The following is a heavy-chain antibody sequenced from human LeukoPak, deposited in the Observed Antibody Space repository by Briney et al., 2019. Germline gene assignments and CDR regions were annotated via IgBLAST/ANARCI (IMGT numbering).Heavy chain of an antibody. CDR3: ARSPTPEDFDY. J-gene: IGHJ4*02. V-gene: IGHV4-59*11. Sequence: SETLSLTCTVSGGSISSHYWSWIRQPPGKGLEWIGYIYYSGSTNYNPSLKSRVTISVDTSKNQFSLKLSSVTAADTAVYCCARSPTPEDFDYWGQGTLVTVSS. CDR1: GGSISSHY. CDR2: IYYSGST. D-gene: IGHD1-14*01.